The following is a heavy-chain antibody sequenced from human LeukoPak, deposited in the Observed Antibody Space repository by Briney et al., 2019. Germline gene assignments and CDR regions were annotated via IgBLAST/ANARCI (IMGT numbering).Heavy chain of an antibody. CDR2: ISSSSSYI. Sequence: KTGGSLRLSCAASGFTFSSCAMSWVRQAPGKGLEWVSSISSSSSYIYYADSVKGRFTISRDNAKNSLYLQMNSLRAEDTAVYYCARDALYYGMDVWGQGTTVTVSS. V-gene: IGHV3-21*01. J-gene: IGHJ6*02. CDR1: GFTFSSCA. CDR3: ARDALYYGMDV.